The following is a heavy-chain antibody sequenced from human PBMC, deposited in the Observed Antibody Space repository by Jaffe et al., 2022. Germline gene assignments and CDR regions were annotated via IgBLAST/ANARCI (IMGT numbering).Heavy chain of an antibody. J-gene: IGHJ5*02. V-gene: IGHV3-23*01. CDR2: ISGSGGST. D-gene: IGHD2-15*01. CDR1: GFTFSSYA. CDR3: AKDLVGYCSGGSCYSFWFDP. Sequence: EVQLLESGGGLVQPGGSLRLSCAASGFTFSSYAMSWVRQAPGKGLEWVSAISGSGGSTYYADSVKGRFTISRDNSKNTLYLQMNSLRAEDTAVYYCAKDLVGYCSGGSCYSFWFDPWGQGTLVTVSS.